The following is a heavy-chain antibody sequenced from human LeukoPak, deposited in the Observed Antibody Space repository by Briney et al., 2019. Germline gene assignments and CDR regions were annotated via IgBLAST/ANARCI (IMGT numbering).Heavy chain of an antibody. CDR1: GYTFTSYG. V-gene: IGHV1-18*01. CDR3: ARVPGEPAARRAGAFDI. D-gene: IGHD2-2*01. Sequence: ASVKVSCKASGYTFTSYGISWVRQAPGQGLEWMGWISAYNGNTNYAQKLQGRVTMTTDTSTSTAYMELRSLRSDDTAVYYCARVPGEPAARRAGAFDIWGQGTMVTVSS. J-gene: IGHJ3*02. CDR2: ISAYNGNT.